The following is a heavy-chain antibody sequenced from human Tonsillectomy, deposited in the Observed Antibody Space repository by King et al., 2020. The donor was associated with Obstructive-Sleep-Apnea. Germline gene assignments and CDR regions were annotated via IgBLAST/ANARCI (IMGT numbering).Heavy chain of an antibody. D-gene: IGHD3-10*01. CDR1: GSTFTSYG. J-gene: IGHJ4*02. Sequence: VQLVESGAEVKKPGASVKVSCKASGSTFTSYGVTWVRQAPGQGLEWMGWFNADNVNTNYPQKLQGRVTMTTDTSTSTAYMERRSLRSDDTAVYYCAGGDPYSYFDYWGQGTLVTVSS. CDR2: FNADNVNT. V-gene: IGHV1-18*04. CDR3: AGGDPYSYFDY.